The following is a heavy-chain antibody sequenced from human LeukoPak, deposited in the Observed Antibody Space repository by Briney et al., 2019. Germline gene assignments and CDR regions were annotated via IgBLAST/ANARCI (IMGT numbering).Heavy chain of an antibody. CDR2: IYYSGST. D-gene: IGHD7-27*01. CDR1: GGSISNDGYY. Sequence: SETLSLTCNVSGGSISNDGYYWSWIRQHPGKGLEWLGYIYYSGSTYYNPSLKSRVTLSVDTSKSQFSLRLSSVTAADTAVYYCARGLTGDQFFDPWGQGTLVTVPS. J-gene: IGHJ5*02. V-gene: IGHV4-31*03. CDR3: ARGLTGDQFFDP.